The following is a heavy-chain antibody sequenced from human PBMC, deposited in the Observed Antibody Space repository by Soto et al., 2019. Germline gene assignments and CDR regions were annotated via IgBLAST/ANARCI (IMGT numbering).Heavy chain of an antibody. D-gene: IGHD3-10*01. J-gene: IGHJ6*02. CDR1: GGSFRSYG. V-gene: IGHV1-69*01. CDR2: IIPMFGRP. Sequence: QVQLVQSGAEVKKPGSSVQVSCKASGGSFRSYGISWVRQAPGQGLEWVGGIIPMFGRPNYSQKLQGRVTITADESTTTAYSDLSSLRSEDTAVYYCARDWGLYTYASGIIRDYYYYGMDVWGQGTTVSVS. CDR3: ARDWGLYTYASGIIRDYYYYGMDV.